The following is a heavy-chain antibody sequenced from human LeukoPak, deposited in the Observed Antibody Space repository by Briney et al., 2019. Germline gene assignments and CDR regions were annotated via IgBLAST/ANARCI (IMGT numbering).Heavy chain of an antibody. Sequence: SEALSLTCAVSGYSIKTGRYWGWIRQPPGKGLEWIGSIYQSGSTYYNPSLKSRITISVDKSKNQFSLNLRSLTAQDTAVYYCARSLSTAGIDYWGQGILVTVSS. CDR3: ARSLSTAGIDY. CDR1: GYSIKTGRY. CDR2: IYQSGST. V-gene: IGHV4-38-2*01. J-gene: IGHJ4*02.